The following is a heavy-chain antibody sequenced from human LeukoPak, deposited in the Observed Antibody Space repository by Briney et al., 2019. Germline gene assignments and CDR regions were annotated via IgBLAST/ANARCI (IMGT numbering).Heavy chain of an antibody. CDR2: IYTSGST. Sequence: SETLSLTCTVSGGSISSGSYYWSWIRQPAGKGLEWIGRIYTSGSTNYNPSLRSRVTISVDTSKNQFSLKLSSVTAADTAVYYCAAYGSGSYLFYYYYMDVWGKGTTVTVSS. V-gene: IGHV4-61*02. CDR3: AAYGSGSYLFYYYYMDV. D-gene: IGHD3-10*01. CDR1: GGSISSGSYY. J-gene: IGHJ6*03.